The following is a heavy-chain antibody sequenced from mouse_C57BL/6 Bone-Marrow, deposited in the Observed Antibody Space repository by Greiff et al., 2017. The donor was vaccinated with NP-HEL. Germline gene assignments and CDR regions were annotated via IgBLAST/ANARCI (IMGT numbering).Heavy chain of an antibody. CDR3: AMPYYYGSHAMDY. V-gene: IGHV2-5*01. J-gene: IGHJ4*01. CDR2: IWRGGST. CDR1: GFSLTSYG. D-gene: IGHD1-1*01. Sequence: VQLQQSGPGLVQPSQSLSITCTVSGFSLTSYGVHWVRQSPGKGLEWLGVIWRGGSTDYNAAFMSRLSITKDNSKSQVFFKMNSLQADDTAIYYCAMPYYYGSHAMDYWGQGTSVTVSS.